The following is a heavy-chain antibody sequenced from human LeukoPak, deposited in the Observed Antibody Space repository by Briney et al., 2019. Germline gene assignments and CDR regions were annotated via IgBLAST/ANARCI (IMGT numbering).Heavy chain of an antibody. J-gene: IGHJ4*02. CDR1: GFTFSSYG. Sequence: HPGGSLRLSCAASGFTFSSYGMHWVRQAPGRGLEWVAVISYDGSNKYYADSVKGRFTISRDNAKNSLYLQMNSLRAEDTALYYCAKVSSGTSDYWGQGTLVTVSS. D-gene: IGHD1-1*01. CDR2: ISYDGSNK. V-gene: IGHV3-30*18. CDR3: AKVSSGTSDY.